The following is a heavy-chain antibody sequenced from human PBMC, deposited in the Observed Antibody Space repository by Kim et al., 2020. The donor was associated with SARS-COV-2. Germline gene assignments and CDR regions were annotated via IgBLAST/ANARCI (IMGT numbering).Heavy chain of an antibody. CDR3: ARFLRDCSSTSCYQYYYYYYGMDV. Sequence: ASVKVSCKASGYTFTSYGISWVRQAPGQGLEWMGWISAYNGNTNYAQKLQGRVTMTTDTSTSTAYMELRSLRSDDTAVYYCARFLRDCSSTSCYQYYYYYYGMDVWGQGTTVTVSS. CDR1: GYTFTSYG. J-gene: IGHJ6*02. V-gene: IGHV1-18*01. CDR2: ISAYNGNT. D-gene: IGHD2-2*01.